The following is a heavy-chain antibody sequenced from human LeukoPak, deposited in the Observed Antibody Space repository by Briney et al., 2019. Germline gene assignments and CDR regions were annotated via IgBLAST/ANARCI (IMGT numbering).Heavy chain of an antibody. CDR2: ISSSSIYI. CDR1: GFTFSTYS. V-gene: IGHV3-21*01. CDR3: AIPGGY. J-gene: IGHJ4*02. Sequence: GGSLRLSCAASGFTFSTYSMNWVRQAPGKGLEWVSSISSSSIYIYYADSVKGRFTISRDNAKNSLYLQMNSLRVDDTAVYYCAIPGGYWGQGTLVTVSS.